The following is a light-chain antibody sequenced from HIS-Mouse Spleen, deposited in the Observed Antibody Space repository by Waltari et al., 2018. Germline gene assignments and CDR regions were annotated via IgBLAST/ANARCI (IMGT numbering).Light chain of an antibody. V-gene: IGKV1-39*01. Sequence: DIQMTQSPSSLSASVGDRVTITCRASQSISSYLNWYQQKPGKAPKLMIYAASSLQSGVPSRFSGSGTGTDFTLTISSLQPEDFETYYCQQSYSTPLYFGGGTKVEIK. CDR2: AAS. J-gene: IGKJ4*01. CDR3: QQSYSTPLY. CDR1: QSISSY.